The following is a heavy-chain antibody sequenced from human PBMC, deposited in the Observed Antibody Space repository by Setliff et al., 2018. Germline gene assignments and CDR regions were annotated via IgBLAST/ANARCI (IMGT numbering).Heavy chain of an antibody. D-gene: IGHD2-2*01. Sequence: ASVKVSCKASGYTFTSYDINWMRQAPGQGLEWMGRINPNSGGTNYAQKFQGRVTMTWDTSISTAYMELSRLRSDDTAVYYCARGGPGVVIMPAAKLFDYWGQGTLVTVSS. CDR2: INPNSGGT. CDR3: ARGGPGVVIMPAAKLFDY. V-gene: IGHV1-2*06. CDR1: GYTFTSYD. J-gene: IGHJ4*02.